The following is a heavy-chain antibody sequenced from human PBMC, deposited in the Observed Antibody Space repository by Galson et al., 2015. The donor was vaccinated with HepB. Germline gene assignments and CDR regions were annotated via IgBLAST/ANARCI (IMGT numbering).Heavy chain of an antibody. V-gene: IGHV3-33*01. J-gene: IGHJ4*02. CDR1: GFSFSTYG. CDR2: IWYDENKK. CDR3: ARDETYYYDSSGLIDY. D-gene: IGHD3-22*01. Sequence: SLRLSCAASGFSFSTYGMHWVRQAPGKGLEWVAVIWYDENKKYYADSVKGRFTISRDNSKNTLYFHLNSLRVEDTAVYYCARDETYYYDSSGLIDYWGQGTLVTVSS.